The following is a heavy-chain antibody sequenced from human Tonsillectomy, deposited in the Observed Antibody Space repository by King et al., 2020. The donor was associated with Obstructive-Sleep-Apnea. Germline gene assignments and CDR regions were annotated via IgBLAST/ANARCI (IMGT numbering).Heavy chain of an antibody. CDR1: DFTFSSYG. CDR2: ISYDGSNK. CDR3: ARDYTTWMQLWLPWYFDL. J-gene: IGHJ2*01. D-gene: IGHD5-18*01. V-gene: IGHV3-30*19. Sequence: VQLVESGGGVVQPGRSLRLSCTASDFTFSSYGMHWVRQAPGKGLEWVALISYDGSNKYYADSVKGRFSISRDNANKTVYLQMNSLRGDDTAVYYCARDYTTWMQLWLPWYFDLWGRGTLISVSS.